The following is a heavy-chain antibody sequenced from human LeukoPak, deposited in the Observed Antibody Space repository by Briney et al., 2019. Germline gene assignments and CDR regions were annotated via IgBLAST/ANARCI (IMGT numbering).Heavy chain of an antibody. J-gene: IGHJ4*02. V-gene: IGHV3-30*02. CDR3: AKDRGDYFDTTSQSFDS. CDR1: GFILSSFD. CDR2: IRYDGSDK. Sequence: GGSLRLSCAPSGFILSSFDMHWVRQAPGKGLEWVASIRYDGSDKYYADSVKGRFTVSRDNSQNTLYLQMSSLRTEDTAVYYCAKDRGDYFDTTSQSFDSWGQGTLVTVSS. D-gene: IGHD3-22*01.